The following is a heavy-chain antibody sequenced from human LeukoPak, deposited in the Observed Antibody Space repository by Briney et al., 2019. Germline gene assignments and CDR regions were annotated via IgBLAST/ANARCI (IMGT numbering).Heavy chain of an antibody. CDR3: ARDAKQYSGSYRDYYYMDV. J-gene: IGHJ6*03. D-gene: IGHD1-26*01. CDR1: GFTFSSHA. V-gene: IGHV3-23*01. CDR2: ISGSGGVT. Sequence: PGGSLRLSCAASGFTFSSHAMSWVRQAPGKGLEWVSGISGSGGVTYNAASVKGRFSISRDNSKNTLYLQMNSLRAEDTAVYYCARDAKQYSGSYRDYYYMDVWGKGTTVTVSS.